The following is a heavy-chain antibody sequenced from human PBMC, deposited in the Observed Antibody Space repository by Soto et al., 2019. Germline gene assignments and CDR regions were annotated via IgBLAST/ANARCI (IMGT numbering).Heavy chain of an antibody. J-gene: IGHJ6*02. CDR3: ARAPGLYSYGYYYYYYGMDV. CDR1: GFTFSSYE. CDR2: ISSSGSTI. Sequence: EVQLVESGGGLVQPGGSLRLSCAASGFTFSSYEMNWVSQAPGKGLEWVSYISSSGSTIYYADSVKGRFTISRDNAKNSQYLQMNSLRAEDTAVYYCARAPGLYSYGYYYYYYGMDVWGQGTTVTVSS. V-gene: IGHV3-48*03. D-gene: IGHD5-18*01.